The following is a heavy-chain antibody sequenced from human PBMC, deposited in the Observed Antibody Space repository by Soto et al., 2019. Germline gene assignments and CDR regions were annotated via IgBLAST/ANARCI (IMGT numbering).Heavy chain of an antibody. Sequence: EVQLVESGGGLVKAGGSLRLSCVSSGFTFSSYSMNWVRRSPTKGLEWVSSISGGGSFSFFPDSLKGRFTISRDNARNSITLEMNKLRVEDTATYYSARGLKDQGEFDFWGQGAQGSLSS. D-gene: IGHD2-21*01. J-gene: IGHJ4*02. CDR2: ISGGGSFS. V-gene: IGHV3-21*01. CDR3: ARGLKDQGEFDF. CDR1: GFTFSSYS.